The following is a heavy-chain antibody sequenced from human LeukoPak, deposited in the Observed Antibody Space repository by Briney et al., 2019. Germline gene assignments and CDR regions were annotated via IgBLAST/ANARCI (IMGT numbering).Heavy chain of an antibody. Sequence: SVKVSCKASGGTFSSYAISWVRQAPGQGLEWMGRIIPIFGIANYAQKFQGRVTITADKSTSTAYMELSSLRSEDTAVYYCANEPGVEIATIRSSAPVWGQGTLVTVSS. CDR3: ANEPGVEIATIRSSAPV. V-gene: IGHV1-69*04. D-gene: IGHD5-24*01. CDR1: GGTFSSYA. J-gene: IGHJ4*02. CDR2: IIPIFGIA.